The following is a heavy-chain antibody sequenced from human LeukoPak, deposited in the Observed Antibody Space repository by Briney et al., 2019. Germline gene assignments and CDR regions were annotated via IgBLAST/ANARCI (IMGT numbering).Heavy chain of an antibody. CDR2: INPNSGGT. V-gene: IGHV1-2*06. D-gene: IGHD6-25*01. CDR1: GYAFTGYY. J-gene: IGHJ3*02. Sequence: ASVKVSCKTSGYAFTGYYIHWVRQAPGQGLEWMGRINPNSGGTNYAQKFQGRVTMTRDTSISTAYMELNRLTYDDTAVYYCVRVGGYTSSRHALDIWGQGTMVTVSS. CDR3: VRVGGYTSSRHALDI.